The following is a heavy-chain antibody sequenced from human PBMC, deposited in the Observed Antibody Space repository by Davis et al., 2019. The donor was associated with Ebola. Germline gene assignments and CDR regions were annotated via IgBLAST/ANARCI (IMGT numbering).Heavy chain of an antibody. D-gene: IGHD5-24*01. J-gene: IGHJ2*01. V-gene: IGHV3-7*03. CDR1: GFTFSSYS. CDR3: ARGRGRDGYNYRWYFDL. CDR2: IKQDGSEK. Sequence: GESLKISCAASGFTFSSYSMNWVRQAPGKGLEWVANIKQDGSEKYYVDSVKGRFTISRDNAKNSLYLQMNSLRAEDTAVYYCARGRGRDGYNYRWYFDLWGRGTLVTVSS.